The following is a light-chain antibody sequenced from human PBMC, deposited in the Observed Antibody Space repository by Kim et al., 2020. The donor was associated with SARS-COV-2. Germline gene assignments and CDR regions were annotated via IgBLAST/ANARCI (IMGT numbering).Light chain of an antibody. Sequence: PGQTASITCSGYYLGDKSVSWYQQKPGQSPVVVIYQDNHRPSGIPDRFSGSNSGNTATLTISGTQAMDEADYYCQAWDSSTHNYVFGAGTKVTVL. J-gene: IGLJ1*01. CDR2: QDN. CDR1: YLGDKS. V-gene: IGLV3-1*01. CDR3: QAWDSSTHNYV.